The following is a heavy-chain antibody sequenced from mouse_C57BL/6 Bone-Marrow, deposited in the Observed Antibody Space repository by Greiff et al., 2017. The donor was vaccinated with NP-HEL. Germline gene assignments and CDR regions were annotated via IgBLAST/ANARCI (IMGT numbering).Heavy chain of an antibody. CDR3: TTRFTTVVATRAMDY. CDR2: IDPEDGDT. J-gene: IGHJ4*01. V-gene: IGHV14-1*01. CDR1: GFNIKDYY. D-gene: IGHD1-1*01. Sequence: EVQLQQSGAELVRPGASVKLSCTASGFNIKDYYMHWVKQRPEQGLEWIGRIDPEDGDTEYAPKFQGKATMTADTSSNTAYLQLSSLTSEDTAVYYCTTRFTTVVATRAMDYWGQGTSVTVSS.